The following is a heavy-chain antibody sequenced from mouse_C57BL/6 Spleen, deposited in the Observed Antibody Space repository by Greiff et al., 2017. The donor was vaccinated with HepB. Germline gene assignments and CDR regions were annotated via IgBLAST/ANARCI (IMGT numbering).Heavy chain of an antibody. CDR2: IYPRSGNT. D-gene: IGHD1-1*01. CDR3: APITTVVAGDY. CDR1: GYTFTSYG. J-gene: IGHJ2*01. V-gene: IGHV1-81*01. Sequence: QVQLKESGAELARPGASVKLSCKASGYTFTSYGISWVKQRTGQGLEWIGEIYPRSGNTYYNEKFKGKATLTADKSSSTAYMELRSLTSEDSAVYFCAPITTVVAGDYWGQGTTLTVSS.